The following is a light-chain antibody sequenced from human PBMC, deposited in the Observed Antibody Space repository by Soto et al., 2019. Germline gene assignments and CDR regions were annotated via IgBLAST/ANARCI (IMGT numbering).Light chain of an antibody. CDR2: SNN. CDR1: SSNIGSNT. CDR3: AAWDDSLNGPNWV. J-gene: IGLJ3*02. Sequence: QSVLTQPPSASGTPGQRVTISCSGSSSNIGSNTVNWYQQLPGTAPKLLIYSNNHRPSGVPDRFSGSKSGTSASLAISGLQSEDAADYYCAAWDDSLNGPNWVFGGGTKLTVL. V-gene: IGLV1-44*01.